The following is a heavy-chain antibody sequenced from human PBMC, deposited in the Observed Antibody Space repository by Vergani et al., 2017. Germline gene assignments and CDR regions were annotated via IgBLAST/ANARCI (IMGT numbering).Heavy chain of an antibody. J-gene: IGHJ6*02. CDR1: GYTFTDHY. D-gene: IGHD4-17*01. CDR3: ATPQTVTTGGMEV. V-gene: IGHV1-69-2*01. Sequence: EVQLVLSGAEVKKPGATMKISCKVSGYTFTDHYMHWVKQAPGKGLEWMGLVGPEDGETIYAEKFKGRVTIVADTSTDTTHLEVSSLRSEDTAVYYCATPQTVTTGGMEVWVQGTTVIVSS. CDR2: VGPEDGET.